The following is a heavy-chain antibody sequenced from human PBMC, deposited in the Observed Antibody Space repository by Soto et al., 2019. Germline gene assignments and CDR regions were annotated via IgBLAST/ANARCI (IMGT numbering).Heavy chain of an antibody. V-gene: IGHV1-69*13. CDR2: IIPIFGTA. CDR1: GGTFSSYA. D-gene: IGHD2-15*01. Sequence: ASVKVSCKASGGTFSSYAVSWVRQAPGQGLEWMGGIIPIFGTANYAQKFQGRATITADESTSTAYMELSSLRSEDTAVYYCAGAIVVVVAATYPPWYYYGMDVWGQGTTVTVSS. J-gene: IGHJ6*02. CDR3: AGAIVVVVAATYPPWYYYGMDV.